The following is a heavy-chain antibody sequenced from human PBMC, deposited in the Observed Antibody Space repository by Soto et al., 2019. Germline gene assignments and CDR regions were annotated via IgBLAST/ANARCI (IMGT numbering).Heavy chain of an antibody. CDR1: GGSISSNIYY. V-gene: IGHV4-39*07. D-gene: IGHD6-19*01. CDR3: ATAFGGWPPVS. J-gene: IGHJ5*02. CDR2: IHYSGST. Sequence: PSETLSLTCTVSGGSISSNIYYWGWIRQPPGKGLEWIGNIHYSGSTYYDSSLKSRVTISVDTSKRQISLNLTSVTAADTAVYYCATAFGGWPPVSWGQGTLVTVS.